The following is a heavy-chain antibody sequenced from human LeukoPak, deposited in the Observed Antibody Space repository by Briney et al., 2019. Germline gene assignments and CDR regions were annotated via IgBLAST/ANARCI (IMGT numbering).Heavy chain of an antibody. CDR1: GITLSNYG. CDR3: AKRGVVIRVILVGFHKEAYYFDS. CDR2: ISGSGGYT. V-gene: IGHV3-23*01. D-gene: IGHD3-22*01. Sequence: AGGSLRLSCSVSGITLSNYGMSWVRQAPGKGLEWVAGISGSGGYTTYADSVKGRFTISRDNPKNTLYLQMNSLRAEDTAVYFCAKRGVVIRVILVGFHKEAYYFDSWGQGALVTVSS. J-gene: IGHJ4*02.